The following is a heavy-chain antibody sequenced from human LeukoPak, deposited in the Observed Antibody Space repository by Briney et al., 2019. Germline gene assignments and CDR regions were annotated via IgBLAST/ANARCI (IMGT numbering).Heavy chain of an antibody. J-gene: IGHJ4*02. CDR3: ARGSFYGSGTFDY. Sequence: PSQTLSLTCAVPGGSISSGGYSWSWIRQPPGKGLEWIGYIYHSGSTYYNPSLKSRVTISVDRSKNQFSLKLSSVTAADTAVYYCARGSFYGSGTFDYWGQGTLVTVSS. CDR2: IYHSGST. CDR1: GGSISSGGYS. V-gene: IGHV4-30-2*01. D-gene: IGHD3-10*01.